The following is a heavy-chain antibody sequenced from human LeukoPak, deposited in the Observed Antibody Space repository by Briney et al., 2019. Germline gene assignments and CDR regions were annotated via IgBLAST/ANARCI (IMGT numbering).Heavy chain of an antibody. CDR3: ARGGGILTGYYPYNWFDP. CDR1: GRTFSSYA. CDR2: IIPIFGTA. Sequence: GSSVKVSCKASGRTFSSYAISWVRQAPGQGLEWMGGIIPIFGTANYAQKFQGRVTISADESTSTAYMELSSLRSEDTAVYYCARGGGILTGYYPYNWFDPWGQGTLVTVSS. D-gene: IGHD3-9*01. V-gene: IGHV1-69*01. J-gene: IGHJ5*02.